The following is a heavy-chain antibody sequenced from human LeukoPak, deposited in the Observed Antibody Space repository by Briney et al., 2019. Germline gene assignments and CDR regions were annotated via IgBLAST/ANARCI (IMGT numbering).Heavy chain of an antibody. J-gene: IGHJ4*03. Sequence: GGSLRLSCAASGFIFSNYWMSWARQAPGKGLEWVANIKQDGSEKHYVDSMKGRFTISRDNAKNSLYLQMNSLRAEDTAVYYCARIGYRSSCFDYWGQGTLVTVSS. CDR3: ARIGYRSSCFDY. D-gene: IGHD6-13*01. CDR1: GFIFSNYW. V-gene: IGHV3-7*01. CDR2: IKQDGSEK.